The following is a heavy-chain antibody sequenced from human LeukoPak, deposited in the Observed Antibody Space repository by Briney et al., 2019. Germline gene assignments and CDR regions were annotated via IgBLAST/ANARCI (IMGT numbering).Heavy chain of an antibody. J-gene: IGHJ5*02. CDR3: ARDIGFGEFNWFDP. Sequence: PGGSLRLSCAASGFTFSSYEMNRVRQAPGKGLEWVSYISSSGSTIYYADSVKGRFTISRDNAKNSLYLQMNSLRAEDTAVYYCARDIGFGEFNWFDPWGQGTLVTVCS. CDR1: GFTFSSYE. CDR2: ISSSGSTI. V-gene: IGHV3-48*03. D-gene: IGHD3-10*01.